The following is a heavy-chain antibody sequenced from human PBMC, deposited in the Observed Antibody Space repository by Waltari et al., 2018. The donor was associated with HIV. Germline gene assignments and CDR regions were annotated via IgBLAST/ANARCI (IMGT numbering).Heavy chain of an antibody. CDR1: GFSLSTSEMC. Sequence: QVTVRESGPALVKPTQTLTLTCTISGFSLSTSEMCVSWIRQSPGKALEWLARVDWDDDKYYSTSLKTRLTISRDTSKNQVVLTMTNVDPVDTATYYCAHQTLGGWELPDYWGQGTLVTVSS. J-gene: IGHJ4*02. V-gene: IGHV2-70*15. D-gene: IGHD2-15*01. CDR2: VDWDDDK. CDR3: AHQTLGGWELPDY.